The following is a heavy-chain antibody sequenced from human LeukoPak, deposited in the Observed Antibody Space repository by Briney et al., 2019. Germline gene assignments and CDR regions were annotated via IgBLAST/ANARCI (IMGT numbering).Heavy chain of an antibody. Sequence: SETLSLTCAVSGVSFSGSYWCWIWIRQHPGKGLEWIGSAYYSGSTYYNPSLKSRLTRSLDTSKNHFSLQLSSVTAADTAVYTSASSCVGGRHFNYWGQGTLVTVSS. CDR2: AYYSGST. V-gene: IGHV4-31*11. D-gene: IGHD1-26*01. J-gene: IGHJ4*02. CDR1: GVSFSGSYWC. CDR3: ASSCVGGRHFNY.